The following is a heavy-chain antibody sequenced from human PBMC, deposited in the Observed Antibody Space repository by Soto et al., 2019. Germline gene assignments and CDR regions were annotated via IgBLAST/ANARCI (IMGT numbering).Heavy chain of an antibody. J-gene: IGHJ4*02. D-gene: IGHD5-18*01. CDR1: GYTFTSYW. CDR3: AIRGYTYGYYFSY. V-gene: IGHV5-51*01. CDR2: IFPVDSDT. Sequence: GESLKISCKGSGYTFTSYWIGWVRQMPGKGLEWMGIIFPVDSDTTYSPSFQGQVTISADKSITTAYLQWSSLKASVTAMYYCAIRGYTYGYYFSYWGQGTLVTVSS.